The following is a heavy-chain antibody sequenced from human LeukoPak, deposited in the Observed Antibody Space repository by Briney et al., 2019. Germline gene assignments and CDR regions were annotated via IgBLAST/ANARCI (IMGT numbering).Heavy chain of an antibody. Sequence: ASVKVSCKASGYTFTGYYMHWVRQAPGQGLEWMGWINPNSGGTNYAQKFQGRVTMTRDTSITTAYMELTSLTFNDTAVYYCAREGWEPNFDQWGQGTLVTVSS. CDR1: GYTFTGYY. CDR2: INPNSGGT. V-gene: IGHV1-2*02. D-gene: IGHD1-26*01. CDR3: AREGWEPNFDQ. J-gene: IGHJ4*02.